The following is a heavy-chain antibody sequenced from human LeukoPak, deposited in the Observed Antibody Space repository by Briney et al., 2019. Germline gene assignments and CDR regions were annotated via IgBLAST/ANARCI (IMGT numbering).Heavy chain of an antibody. V-gene: IGHV3-48*03. CDR2: ISSSGSTI. J-gene: IGHJ6*02. CDR3: ARGHYYGMDV. Sequence: PGGSLRLSCAASGFTFSSYEMNWVRQAPGKGLEWVSYISSSGSTIYYADSVKGRFTISRDNAKNSLYLQMNSLRAEDTAVYYCARGHYYGMDVWGQGTTFTVSS. CDR1: GFTFSSYE.